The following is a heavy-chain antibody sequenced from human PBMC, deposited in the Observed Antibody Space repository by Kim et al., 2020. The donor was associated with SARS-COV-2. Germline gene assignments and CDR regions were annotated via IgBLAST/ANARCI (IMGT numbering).Heavy chain of an antibody. J-gene: IGHJ4*02. Sequence: STNYNPSLKSRVTISVDTSKNQFSLKLSSVTAADTAVYYCARGGIAAADYWGQGTLVTVSS. D-gene: IGHD6-13*01. V-gene: IGHV4-34*01. CDR3: ARGGIAAADY. CDR2: ST.